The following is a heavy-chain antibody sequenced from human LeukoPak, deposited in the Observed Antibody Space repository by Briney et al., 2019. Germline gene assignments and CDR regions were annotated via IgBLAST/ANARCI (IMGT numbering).Heavy chain of an antibody. J-gene: IGHJ3*02. CDR2: IIPILGIA. CDR1: GGTFSSYT. Sequence: ASVKVSCKASGGTFSSYTISWVRQAPGQGLEWMGRIIPILGIANYAQKFQGRVTITADKSTSTAYLELRNLRSEDTAVYYCARPGAHDAFDIWGQGTMVTVSS. D-gene: IGHD1-26*01. CDR3: ARPGAHDAFDI. V-gene: IGHV1-69*02.